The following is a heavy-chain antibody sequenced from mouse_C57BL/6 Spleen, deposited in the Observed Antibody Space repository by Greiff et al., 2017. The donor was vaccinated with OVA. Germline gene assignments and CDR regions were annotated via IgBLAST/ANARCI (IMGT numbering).Heavy chain of an antibody. D-gene: IGHD2-14*01. Sequence: VQLQQSGPELVKPGASVKIPCKASGYTFTDYNMDWVKQSHGKSLEWIGDINPNNGGTIYNQKFKGKATLTVDKSSSTAYMELRSLTSEDTAVYYCARRTYRKAMDYWGQGTSVTVSS. V-gene: IGHV1-18*01. J-gene: IGHJ4*01. CDR2: INPNNGGT. CDR3: ARRTYRKAMDY. CDR1: GYTFTDYN.